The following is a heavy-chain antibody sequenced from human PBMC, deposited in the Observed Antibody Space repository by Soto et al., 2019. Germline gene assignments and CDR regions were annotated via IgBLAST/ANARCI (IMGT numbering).Heavy chain of an antibody. CDR2: IYYSAST. V-gene: IGHV4-30-4*01. Sequence: QVQLQESGPGLVKPSQTLSLTCTVSGGYINSGDHHWTWIRQSPGKGLEWLGAIYYSASTYYNPSLLSRIRISIDTSKNQFSLELTSVTAADTAVYYCARDSRTPSGGMDVWGQGTTVTVSS. J-gene: IGHJ6*02. CDR3: ARDSRTPSGGMDV. CDR1: GGYINSGDHH.